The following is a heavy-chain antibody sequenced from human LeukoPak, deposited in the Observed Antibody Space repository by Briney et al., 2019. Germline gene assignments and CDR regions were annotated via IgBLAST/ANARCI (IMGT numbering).Heavy chain of an antibody. CDR1: GFTVSSNY. V-gene: IGHV3-53*01. CDR3: ASLSSGWTKH. D-gene: IGHD6-19*01. J-gene: IGHJ4*02. Sequence: GGSLRLSCAASGFTVSSNYMSWVRQAPGKGLEWVSVIYSGGSTYYADSMKGRFTISRDNSKNTLYLQMNSLRAEDTAVYYCASLSSGWTKHWGQGTLVTVSS. CDR2: IYSGGST.